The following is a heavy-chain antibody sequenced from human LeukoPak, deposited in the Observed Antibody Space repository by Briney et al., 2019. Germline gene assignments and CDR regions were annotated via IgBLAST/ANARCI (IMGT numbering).Heavy chain of an antibody. Sequence: PGGSLRLSWAAAGFTLGSNWMSWGRQAPGKWLEWVANIKQDGSEKRYVDSVKGRFTISGDNAKNSLFLQMNSLRVEDTAVYYCARDFPTGEHHWGQGTLVTVSS. CDR1: GFTLGSNW. V-gene: IGHV3-7*05. J-gene: IGHJ5*02. CDR3: ARDFPTGEHH. CDR2: IKQDGSEK. D-gene: IGHD7-27*01.